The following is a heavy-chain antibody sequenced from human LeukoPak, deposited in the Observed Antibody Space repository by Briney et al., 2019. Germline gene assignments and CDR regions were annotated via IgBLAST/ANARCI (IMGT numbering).Heavy chain of an antibody. CDR2: ITSGGTT. Sequence: GGSLRLSCVASGFTFSTYAMSWVRQAPGKGLEWISAITSGGTTHYADSVEGRFTISRENSKSALYLQMNSLRAEDTAVYYCARDGGDDSSGSPLDYWGQGTLVTVSS. V-gene: IGHV3-23*01. D-gene: IGHD3-22*01. CDR3: ARDGGDDSSGSPLDY. CDR1: GFTFSTYA. J-gene: IGHJ4*02.